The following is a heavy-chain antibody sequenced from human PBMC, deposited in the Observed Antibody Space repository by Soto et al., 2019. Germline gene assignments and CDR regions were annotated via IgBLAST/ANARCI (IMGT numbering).Heavy chain of an antibody. CDR2: IYNSGST. CDR1: GGSVSSGGYF. Sequence: QVQLQESGPGLVEPSQTLSLTCTVSGGSVSSGGYFWSWIRQPPGEGLEWIGHIYNSGSTYSNPSLRGRVTISVDTSKSQFSLKLSSVTAADTAVYSCARGPSADKIDFWGQGTLVTVSS. V-gene: IGHV4-30-4*01. J-gene: IGHJ4*02. D-gene: IGHD3-3*01. CDR3: ARGPSADKIDF.